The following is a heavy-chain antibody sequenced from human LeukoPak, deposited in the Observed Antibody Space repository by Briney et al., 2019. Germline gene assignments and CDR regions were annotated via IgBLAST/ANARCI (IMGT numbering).Heavy chain of an antibody. V-gene: IGHV4-4*02. D-gene: IGHD1-26*01. CDR3: ARDSYSGTPQGY. Sequence: GSLRLSCAASGFTFSSRSLNWVRQAPGKGLEWIGEIYHSGSTNYNPSLKSRVTISVDKSKNQFSLKLSSVTAADTAVYYCARDSYSGTPQGYWGQGTLVTVSS. CDR1: GFTFSSRSL. CDR2: IYHSGST. J-gene: IGHJ4*02.